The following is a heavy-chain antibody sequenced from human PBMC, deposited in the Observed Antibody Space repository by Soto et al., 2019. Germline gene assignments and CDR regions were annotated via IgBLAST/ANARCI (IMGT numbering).Heavy chain of an antibody. CDR3: ARRAETNGWNGFGADKYYFDF. D-gene: IGHD1-1*01. CDR1: GYTFTSYD. J-gene: IGHJ4*02. V-gene: IGHV1-8*01. CDR2: MNPNTGNS. Sequence: ASVKVSCKASGYTFTSYDIYWVRQATGQGLEWMGWMNPNTGNSGYAQKFQGRVTMTSDTSISTTHMELSSLRSEDTAVYYCARRAETNGWNGFGADKYYFDFWGQGTLVTVSS.